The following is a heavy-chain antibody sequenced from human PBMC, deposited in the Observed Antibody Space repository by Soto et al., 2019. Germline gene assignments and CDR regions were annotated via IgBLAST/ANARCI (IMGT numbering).Heavy chain of an antibody. D-gene: IGHD5-12*01. V-gene: IGHV1-3*01. Sequence: ASVKVSCKASGYTFTSYATHWVRQAPGQGLEWMGWINAGNGNTKYSQKFQGRVTITKNTSASTAYMELSSLRSEDTAVYYCARGRLRNWFDPWGQETLVTVSS. CDR1: GYTFTSYA. J-gene: IGHJ5*02. CDR3: ARGRLRNWFDP. CDR2: INAGNGNT.